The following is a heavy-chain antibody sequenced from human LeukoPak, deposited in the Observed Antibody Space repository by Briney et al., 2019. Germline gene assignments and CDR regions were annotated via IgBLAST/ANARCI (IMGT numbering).Heavy chain of an antibody. J-gene: IGHJ5*02. D-gene: IGHD2-15*01. Sequence: GGSLRLSCAASGFTLSSYGMHWVRQAPSKGLEWVAVIWYDGSNKYYADSVKGRFTISRDNSKNTLYLQMNSLRAEDTAVYYCARLYGSYPGWFDPWGQRTLVTVSS. CDR3: ARLYGSYPGWFDP. V-gene: IGHV3-33*01. CDR2: IWYDGSNK. CDR1: GFTLSSYG.